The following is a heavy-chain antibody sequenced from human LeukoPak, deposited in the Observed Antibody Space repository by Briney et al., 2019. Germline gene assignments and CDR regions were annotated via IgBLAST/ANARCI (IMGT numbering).Heavy chain of an antibody. CDR1: GFTLYDYT. Sequence: GGSLRLSRGASGFTLYDYTMHWVRPAPGKGRGWVSLISWVGVSTYYTDSVKGRFTISRDNSRNSLYLRMNSLRTEDTALYYCAENRMRRGYSYGSGDFDYWGQGTLVTVSS. D-gene: IGHD5-18*01. J-gene: IGHJ4*02. CDR3: AENRMRRGYSYGSGDFDY. V-gene: IGHV3-43*01. CDR2: ISWVGVST.